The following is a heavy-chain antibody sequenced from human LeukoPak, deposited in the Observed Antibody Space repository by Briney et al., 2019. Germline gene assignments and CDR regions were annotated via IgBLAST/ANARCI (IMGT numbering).Heavy chain of an antibody. Sequence: PSETLSLTCSVSGGSINNYYWSWIRQPAGEGLQWVGRIYSTGSANYNPSLKSRVTMSVDTSKNQFSLKLSSVTAADTAVYYCARDRPNSDAFVIWGQGTMVTVSS. D-gene: IGHD6-6*01. CDR3: ARDRPNSDAFVI. CDR1: GGSINNYY. CDR2: IYSTGSA. V-gene: IGHV4-4*07. J-gene: IGHJ3*02.